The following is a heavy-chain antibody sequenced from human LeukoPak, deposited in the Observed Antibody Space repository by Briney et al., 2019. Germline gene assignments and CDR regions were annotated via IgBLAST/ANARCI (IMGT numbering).Heavy chain of an antibody. D-gene: IGHD3-3*01. CDR1: GYTFTSYG. V-gene: IGHV1-18*01. J-gene: IGHJ6*03. Sequence: ASVKVSCKASGYTFTSYGISWVRQAPGQGLEWMGWISAYNGNTNYAQKLQGRVTMTTDTPTSTAYMELRSLRSDDTAVYYCARDLQYYDFWSGYSPDYYMDVWGKGTTVTVSS. CDR2: ISAYNGNT. CDR3: ARDLQYYDFWSGYSPDYYMDV.